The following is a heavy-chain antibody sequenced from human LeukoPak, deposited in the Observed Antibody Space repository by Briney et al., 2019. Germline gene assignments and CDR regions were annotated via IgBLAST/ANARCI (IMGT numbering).Heavy chain of an antibody. V-gene: IGHV3-30*01. CDR2: ISSGGTYE. D-gene: IGHD3-10*01. J-gene: IGHJ4*02. CDR1: GFTFSNYA. Sequence: PGGSLRLSCAASGFTFSNYAMHWVRQAPGKGLEWVSLISSGGTYEYYADSVKGRFTISRDNSKNTVYLQLNSLRAEDTAVYYCARDSTYYYDSGSSGPHYFDNWGQGTLVTVSS. CDR3: ARDSTYYYDSGSSGPHYFDN.